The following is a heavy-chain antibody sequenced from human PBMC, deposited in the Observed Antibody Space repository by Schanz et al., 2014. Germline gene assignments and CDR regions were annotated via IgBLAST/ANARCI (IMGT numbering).Heavy chain of an antibody. J-gene: IGHJ4*02. V-gene: IGHV3-48*01. CDR3: AGGEYQLLYGN. Sequence: EVLLLESGGRVERPGGSLRLSCAASGFTFSGYAMSWVRQAPGKGLEWISYISSTSRATYYADSVKGRFTISRDNAKNSLFLQMNSLRAEDTAVYYCAGGEYQLLYGNWGQGTLVTVSS. CDR1: GFTFSGYA. D-gene: IGHD2-2*02. CDR2: ISSTSRAT.